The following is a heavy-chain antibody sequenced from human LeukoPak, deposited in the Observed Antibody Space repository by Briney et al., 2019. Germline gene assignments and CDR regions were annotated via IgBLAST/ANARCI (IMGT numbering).Heavy chain of an antibody. CDR3: ARSGRETGAELDY. CDR2: ISYDGSNK. J-gene: IGHJ4*02. V-gene: IGHV3-30-3*01. Sequence: PGGSLRLSCAASGFTFSSYAMHWVRQAPGKGLEWVAVISYDGSNKYYADSVKGRFTISRDNSKNTLYLQMNSLRAEDTAVYYCARSGRETGAELDYWGQGTLVTVSS. D-gene: IGHD3-10*01. CDR1: GFTFSSYA.